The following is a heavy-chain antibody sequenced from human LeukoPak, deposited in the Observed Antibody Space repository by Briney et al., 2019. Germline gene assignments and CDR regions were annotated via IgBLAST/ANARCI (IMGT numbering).Heavy chain of an antibody. J-gene: IGHJ4*02. Sequence: SETLSLTCTVSGGSISSGSYYWSWIRQPAGKGLEWIGRIYTSGSTNYNPSLKSRVTISVDTSKNQFSLKLSSVAAADTAVYYCAREKGYYYDSSGYHPIDYWGQGTLVTVSS. V-gene: IGHV4-61*02. CDR1: GGSISSGSYY. CDR3: AREKGYYYDSSGYHPIDY. CDR2: IYTSGST. D-gene: IGHD3-22*01.